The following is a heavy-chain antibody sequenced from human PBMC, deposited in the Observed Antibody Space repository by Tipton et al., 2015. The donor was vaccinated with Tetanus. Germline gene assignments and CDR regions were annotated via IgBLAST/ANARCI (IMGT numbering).Heavy chain of an antibody. CDR2: ISYSGRT. V-gene: IGHV4-39*02. Sequence: TLSLTCIVSGGSMSGSGHYGAWVRQSPGKGLEWIGSISYSGRTYYSPSLKSRVTMSVDTSKKDFSVRLGSVTAADTAVYYCARTFFITGSRIRGGSPFDMWGQGTLVTVSS. J-gene: IGHJ3*02. D-gene: IGHD1-20*01. CDR3: ARTFFITGSRIRGGSPFDM. CDR1: GGSMSGSGHY.